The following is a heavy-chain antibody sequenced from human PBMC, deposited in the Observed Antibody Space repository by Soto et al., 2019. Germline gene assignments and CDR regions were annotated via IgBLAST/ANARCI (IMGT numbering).Heavy chain of an antibody. CDR1: GFSFRDYD. CDR2: LGAARDP. CDR3: ARAYLGRLPRRADYYYAMDV. V-gene: IGHV3-13*05. D-gene: IGHD1-26*01. J-gene: IGHJ6*02. Sequence: ESGGGSVQPGESLRLSCAASGFSFRDYDMHWVRQRKGKGLEWVSALGAARDPYYVGSVKGRFSVSRDNAQNSLFLQINNLRVDDTAVYFCARAYLGRLPRRADYYYAMDVWGRGTTVTVSS.